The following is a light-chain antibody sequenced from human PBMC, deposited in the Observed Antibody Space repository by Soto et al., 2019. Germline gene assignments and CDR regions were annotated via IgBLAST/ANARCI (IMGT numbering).Light chain of an antibody. CDR1: SSDVGSYNL. V-gene: IGLV2-23*01. CDR2: EGS. J-gene: IGLJ2*01. CDR3: CSYAGSSTLV. Sequence: QSALTQPASVSGSPGQSITISCTGTSSDVGSYNLVSWYQHHPGKAPKLMIYEGSRRPSGVSNRFSGSKSGNTASLTISGLQAEDEADYFCCSYAGSSTLVFGGGTKLPS.